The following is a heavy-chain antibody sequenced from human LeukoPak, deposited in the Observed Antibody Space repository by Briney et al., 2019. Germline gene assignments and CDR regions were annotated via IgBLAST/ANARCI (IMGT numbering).Heavy chain of an antibody. Sequence: ASVKVSCKASGYTFTSYAMHWVRQAPGQRLEWMGWINAGNGNTKYSQKFQGRVTITRDTSASTAYMELSSLRSEDTAVYYCARDRRSIGITMVRGVKHPWLLYYFDYWGQGTLVTVSS. V-gene: IGHV1-3*01. CDR2: INAGNGNT. CDR1: GYTFTSYA. J-gene: IGHJ4*02. D-gene: IGHD3-10*01. CDR3: ARDRRSIGITMVRGVKHPWLLYYFDY.